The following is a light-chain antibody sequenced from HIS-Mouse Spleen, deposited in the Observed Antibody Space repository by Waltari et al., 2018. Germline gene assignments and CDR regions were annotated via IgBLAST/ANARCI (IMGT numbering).Light chain of an antibody. Sequence: EIVLTQSPATLSLSPGERATLSCRASQSVSSYLAWYQQKPGKAPRLLIYDASNRATGIPARFSGGGSGTDFTLTISSLEPEDFAVYYCQQRSNWLTFGGGTKVEIK. J-gene: IGKJ4*01. CDR2: DAS. V-gene: IGKV3-11*01. CDR3: QQRSNWLT. CDR1: QSVSSY.